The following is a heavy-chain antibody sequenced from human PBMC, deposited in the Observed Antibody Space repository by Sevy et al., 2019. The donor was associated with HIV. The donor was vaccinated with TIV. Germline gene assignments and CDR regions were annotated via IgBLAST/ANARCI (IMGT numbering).Heavy chain of an antibody. Sequence: GGSLRLSCAASGFTFSSYDMNWVRQAPGKGLEWVSKISSSGSSIYYADSVKGRFTISRDNAKNSLNLQMKSLRAEDTAVYYCTRNGGAFDNGFDPWGQGTLVTVSS. D-gene: IGHD2-8*01. J-gene: IGHJ5*02. CDR3: TRNGGAFDNGFDP. CDR1: GFTFSSYD. V-gene: IGHV3-48*03. CDR2: ISSSGSSI.